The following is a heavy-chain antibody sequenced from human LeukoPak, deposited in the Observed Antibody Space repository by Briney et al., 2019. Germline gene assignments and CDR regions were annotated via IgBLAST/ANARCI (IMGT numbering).Heavy chain of an antibody. CDR3: ACTPYYSGSGNYYYY. V-gene: IGHV5-51*01. CDR2: IYPSQSAT. Sequence: GESLKISCKGSGYSFTTYWIGWVRQMPGKGLEWMGIIYPSQSATTYSPSFQGQVTISADKSINTAYLQWTSLTASDTAMYYCACTPYYSGSGNYYYYWGQGTLVTVSS. D-gene: IGHD3-10*01. CDR1: GYSFTTYW. J-gene: IGHJ4*02.